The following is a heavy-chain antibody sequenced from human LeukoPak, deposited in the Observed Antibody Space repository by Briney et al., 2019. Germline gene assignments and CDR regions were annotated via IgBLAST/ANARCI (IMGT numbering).Heavy chain of an antibody. CDR2: ISGSGGST. J-gene: IGHJ4*02. CDR1: GFTFSSYA. D-gene: IGHD1-26*01. V-gene: IGHV3-23*01. CDR3: AKDADSWSYFGGDYFDY. Sequence: PGGSLRLSCAASGFTFSSYAMSWVRQAPGKGLEWVSAISGSGGSTYYADSVKGRFTISRDNSKNTLYLQMNSLRAEDTAVYFCAKDADSWSYFGGDYFDYWGQGTLVTVSS.